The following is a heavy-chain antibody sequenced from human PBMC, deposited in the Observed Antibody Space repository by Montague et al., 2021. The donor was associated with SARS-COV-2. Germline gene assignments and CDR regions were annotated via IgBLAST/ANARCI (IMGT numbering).Heavy chain of an antibody. V-gene: IGHV2-5*02. Sequence: PPLVKPTQTLTLTCTFSGFSLSTYGVGVGWIRQPPGKALEWLVLIYWDGDIHYSPSLKSRLTITKDTSKNQVVLTMTNMDPVDTATYYCARTTVTTTGSDNFDYWGRGTLVTVSS. D-gene: IGHD4-17*01. CDR1: GFSLSTYGVG. CDR2: IYWDGDI. CDR3: ARTTVTTTGSDNFDY. J-gene: IGHJ4*02.